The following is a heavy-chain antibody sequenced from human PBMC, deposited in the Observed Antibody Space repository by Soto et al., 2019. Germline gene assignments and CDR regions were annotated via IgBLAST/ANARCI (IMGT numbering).Heavy chain of an antibody. CDR2: INPNSGGT. V-gene: IGHV1-2*02. CDR1: GYTFAGYY. Sequence: ASVKVSCKASGYTFAGYYMHWVRQAPGQGLEWMGWINPNSGGTNYAQKFQGRVTMTRDTSISTAYMELSRLRSDDTAVYYCARREYSYGDVYFDYWGQGTLVTVS. J-gene: IGHJ4*02. CDR3: ARREYSYGDVYFDY. D-gene: IGHD5-18*01.